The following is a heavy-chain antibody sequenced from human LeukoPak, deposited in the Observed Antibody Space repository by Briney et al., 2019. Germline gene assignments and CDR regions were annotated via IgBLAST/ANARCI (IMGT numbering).Heavy chain of an antibody. Sequence: SETLSLTCAVSGGSFSGYYWSWIRQPPGKGLEWIGEINHSGSTNYNPSLKSRVTISVDTSKNQFSLKLSSVTAADTAVYYCAGDTMVRGVITTIDYWGQGTLVTVSS. CDR2: INHSGST. CDR1: GGSFSGYY. V-gene: IGHV4-34*01. J-gene: IGHJ4*02. D-gene: IGHD3-10*01. CDR3: AGDTMVRGVITTIDY.